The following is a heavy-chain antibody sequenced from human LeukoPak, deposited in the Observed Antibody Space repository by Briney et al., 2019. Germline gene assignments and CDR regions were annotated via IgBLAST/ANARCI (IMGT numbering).Heavy chain of an antibody. D-gene: IGHD6-19*01. CDR1: GYTFTSYG. J-gene: IGHJ6*02. Sequence: ASVKVSCKASGYTFTSYGISWVRQAPGQGLEWMGWISAYNGNTNYAQKLQGRVTMTTDTSTSTAYMEPRSLRSDDTAVYYCARSPQQWLIYYYYYGMDVWGQGTTVTVSS. CDR3: ARSPQQWLIYYYYYGMDV. CDR2: ISAYNGNT. V-gene: IGHV1-18*01.